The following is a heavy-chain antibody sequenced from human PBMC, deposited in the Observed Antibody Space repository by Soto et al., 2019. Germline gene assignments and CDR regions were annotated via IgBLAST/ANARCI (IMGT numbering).Heavy chain of an antibody. V-gene: IGHV3-7*01. D-gene: IGHD3-22*01. CDR1: GFTFSSYW. Sequence: GGSLRLSCAASGFTFSSYWMSWVRQAPGKGLEWVANIKQDGSEKYYVDSVKGRFTISRDNAKNSLYLQMNSLRAEDTAVYYCARATYYYDSSGPNWFDPWGQGTLVTV. J-gene: IGHJ5*02. CDR3: ARATYYYDSSGPNWFDP. CDR2: IKQDGSEK.